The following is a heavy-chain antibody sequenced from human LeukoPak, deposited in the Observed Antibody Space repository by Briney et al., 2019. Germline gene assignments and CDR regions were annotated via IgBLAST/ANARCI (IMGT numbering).Heavy chain of an antibody. J-gene: IGHJ4*02. CDR1: GFTFSSYA. CDR3: ARGSARTAEDYFDY. V-gene: IGHV3-7*03. Sequence: GGSLRLSCAASGFTFSSYAMSWVRQAPGKGLEWVANIKQDESEKHYVDSVKGRFTISRDNAKNSLYLQMNSLRAEDTAVYYCARGSARTAEDYFDYWGQGNLVTVSS. D-gene: IGHD6-13*01. CDR2: IKQDESEK.